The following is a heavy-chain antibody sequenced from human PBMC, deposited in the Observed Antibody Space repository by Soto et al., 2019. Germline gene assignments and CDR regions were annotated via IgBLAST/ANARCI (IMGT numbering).Heavy chain of an antibody. D-gene: IGHD6-13*01. CDR3: AKVTKRAAAGRYEYYKYGMDV. CDR2: ISGSGGSS. V-gene: IGHV3-23*01. J-gene: IGHJ6*02. Sequence: GGSLRLSCAASGFAFSTYAMTWVRQAPGKGLEWVSVISGSGGSSYYAASVKGRFTISRDNSKNTLFLQMNGLRAGDTAVYYCAKVTKRAAAGRYEYYKYGMDVWGQGTTVTVSS. CDR1: GFAFSTYA.